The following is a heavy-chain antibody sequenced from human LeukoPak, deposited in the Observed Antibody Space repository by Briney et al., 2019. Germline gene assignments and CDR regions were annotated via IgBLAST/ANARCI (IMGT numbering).Heavy chain of an antibody. D-gene: IGHD3-22*01. V-gene: IGHV1-2*02. J-gene: IGHJ4*02. CDR2: INPNSGGT. CDR3: ARVDSTGYYRGRGPIYY. CDR1: GYTFSGYY. Sequence: ASVKVSCKASGYTFSGYYIHWVRQAPGQGLEWMGWINPNSGGTNYAQRFQGRVTMTRDTSISTAYMDLSRLRPDDTAVYYCARVDSTGYYRGRGPIYYWGQGTLVTVSS.